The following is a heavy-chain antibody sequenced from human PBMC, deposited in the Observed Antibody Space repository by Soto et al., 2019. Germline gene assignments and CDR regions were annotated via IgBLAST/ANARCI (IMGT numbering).Heavy chain of an antibody. J-gene: IGHJ5*02. V-gene: IGHV3-21*01. CDR3: TRDASRDSSARGWFDP. CDR2: ISSNSAYI. Sequence: TGGSLRLSCAASGFTFRSFTMNWVRQAPGKGLEWVSTISSNSAYIYYTDALRGRFTISRDNAKNSLHLQMNSLRAEDTAVYYCTRDASRDSSARGWFDPWGPGTLVTVSS. CDR1: GFTFRSFT. D-gene: IGHD6-13*01.